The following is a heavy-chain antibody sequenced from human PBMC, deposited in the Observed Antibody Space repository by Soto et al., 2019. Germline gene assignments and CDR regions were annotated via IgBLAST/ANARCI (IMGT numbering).Heavy chain of an antibody. D-gene: IGHD6-25*01. J-gene: IGHJ3*02. CDR3: AKDLTWRLHAFDI. V-gene: IGHV3-23*01. CDR1: GFTFSSYA. CDR2: ISGSGGST. Sequence: GGALRLSCASSGFTFSSYAMSLVRQAPGKGLEWVSAISGSGGSTYYADSVKGRFTISRDNSKNTLYLQMNSLRAEDTAVYYCAKDLTWRLHAFDIWGQGTMVTVSS.